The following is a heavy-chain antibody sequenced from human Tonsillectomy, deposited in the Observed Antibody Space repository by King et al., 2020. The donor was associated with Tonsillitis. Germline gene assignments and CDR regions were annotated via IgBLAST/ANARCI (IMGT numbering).Heavy chain of an antibody. J-gene: IGHJ4*02. V-gene: IGHV3-23*04. CDR2: IRGSDGGT. Sequence: VQLVESGGGLVQPGGSLRLSCAASGFTFSSSAMSWVRQAPGKGLEWGSGIRGSDGGTFYADSVKGRFTISRDNSKNTVSLQMNSLRAEDTAVYYCARDLGNYYDSSGYYFFHSWGQGTLVTVSS. CDR3: ARDLGNYYDSSGYYFFHS. D-gene: IGHD3-22*01. CDR1: GFTFSSSA.